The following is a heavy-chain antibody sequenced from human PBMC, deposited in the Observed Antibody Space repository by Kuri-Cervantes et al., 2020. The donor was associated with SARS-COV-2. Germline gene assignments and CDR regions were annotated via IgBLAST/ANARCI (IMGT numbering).Heavy chain of an antibody. Sequence: ASVKVSCKASGYTFTDYYMHWVRQAPGQGLEWMGVINPNSGSTTYAQKFQGRLTMTRNTSTSTVYMELSTLRSEDTAVYYCAPPDAGTDYWGQGTLVTVSS. CDR3: APPDAGTDY. V-gene: IGHV1-46*03. CDR2: INPNSGST. D-gene: IGHD1-26*01. J-gene: IGHJ4*02. CDR1: GYTFTDYY.